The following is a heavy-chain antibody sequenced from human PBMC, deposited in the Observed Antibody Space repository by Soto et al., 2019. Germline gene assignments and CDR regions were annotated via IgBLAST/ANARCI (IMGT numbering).Heavy chain of an antibody. J-gene: IGHJ3*02. CDR1: GFTFSSYD. CDR2: IGTAGDP. V-gene: IGHV3-13*05. Sequence: GGSLRLSCAASGFTFSSYDMHWVRQATGKGLEWVSAIGTAGDPYYPGSVKGRFTISRENAKNSLYLQMNSLRAGDTAVYYCARGYCSGGSCYVAFDIWGQGTMVTVSS. D-gene: IGHD2-15*01. CDR3: ARGYCSGGSCYVAFDI.